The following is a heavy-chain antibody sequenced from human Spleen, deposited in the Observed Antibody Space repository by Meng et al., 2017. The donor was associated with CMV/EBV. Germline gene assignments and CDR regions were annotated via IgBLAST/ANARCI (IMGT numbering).Heavy chain of an antibody. V-gene: IGHV1-18*01. Sequence: ASVKVSCKASGYTFTSYNIIWVRQAPGQGLEWMGWISTYNGNTNYAQKLQGRVTMTTDTSTSTAYMDLRSLRSDDTAVYYCARLKLGVAWFDPWGQGTLVTVSS. CDR3: ARLKLGVAWFDP. CDR1: GYTFTSYN. D-gene: IGHD7-27*01. J-gene: IGHJ5*01. CDR2: ISTYNGNT.